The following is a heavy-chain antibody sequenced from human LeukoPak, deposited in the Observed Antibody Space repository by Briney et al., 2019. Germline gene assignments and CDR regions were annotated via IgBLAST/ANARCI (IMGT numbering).Heavy chain of an antibody. V-gene: IGHV4-61*08. CDR1: GGSISSGDYY. J-gene: IGHJ4*02. CDR2: IYYSGST. D-gene: IGHD2-2*01. Sequence: SETLSLTCTVSGGSISSGDYYWSWIRQPPGKGLEWIGYIYYSGSTNYNPSLKSRATISVDTSKNQFSLKLSSVTAADTAVYYCARQYCSSTSCYYYFDYWGQGTLVTVSS. CDR3: ARQYCSSTSCYYYFDY.